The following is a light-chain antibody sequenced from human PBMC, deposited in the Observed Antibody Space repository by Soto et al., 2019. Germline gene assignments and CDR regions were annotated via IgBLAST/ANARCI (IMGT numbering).Light chain of an antibody. V-gene: IGLV2-23*02. Sequence: QSALTQPASVSGSPGQSITISCTGTSSDVGSYNLVSWYQQHPGKAPKLMIYEVSKRPSGVSNLFSGSKSGNTASLTISGLQAEDEADYYCCSYAGSSTLVFGGGTKVTVL. CDR2: EVS. CDR3: CSYAGSSTLV. CDR1: SSDVGSYNL. J-gene: IGLJ2*01.